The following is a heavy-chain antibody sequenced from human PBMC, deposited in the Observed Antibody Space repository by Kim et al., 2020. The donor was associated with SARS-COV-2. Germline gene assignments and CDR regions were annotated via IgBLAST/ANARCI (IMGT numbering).Heavy chain of an antibody. J-gene: IGHJ2*01. D-gene: IGHD5-18*01. V-gene: IGHV3-30*14. CDR3: ARGRDDNPLLTAVPYF. CDR1: GFTFSSCA. CDR2: ISYDGSNK. Sequence: GGSLRLSCAASGFTFSSCAIHWVRQAPGKGLEWVAVISYDGSNKNYADSVKGRFTISRHNSKNLVYLEMDSLRAEDTAVYYCARGRDDNPLLTAVPYF.